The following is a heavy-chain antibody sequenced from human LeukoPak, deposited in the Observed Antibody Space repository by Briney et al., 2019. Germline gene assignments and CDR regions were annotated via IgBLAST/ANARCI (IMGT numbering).Heavy chain of an antibody. D-gene: IGHD3-3*01. Sequence: ASVKVSCKASGYTFTNYGISWVRQPPGQGLEWMGWISAYNGNTNYAQKLQGRVTMTTDTSTSTAYMELRSLRSDDTAVYYCARDYDFWSGYFVDYWGQGTLVTVSS. J-gene: IGHJ4*02. CDR1: GYTFTNYG. CDR2: ISAYNGNT. CDR3: ARDYDFWSGYFVDY. V-gene: IGHV1-18*01.